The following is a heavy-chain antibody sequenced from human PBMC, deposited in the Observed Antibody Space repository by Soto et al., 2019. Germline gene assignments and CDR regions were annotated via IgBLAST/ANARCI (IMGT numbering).Heavy chain of an antibody. Sequence: GGSLRLSCAASGFTFSNAWMSWVRQAPGKGLEWVGRIKSKTDGGTRDYAAPVKGRFTISRDDSKNTLYLQMNSLKTEDTAVYHGTTSIGYLYYFDYWGQGTLVTVSS. V-gene: IGHV3-15*01. J-gene: IGHJ4*02. D-gene: IGHD6-25*01. CDR1: GFTFSNAW. CDR2: IKSKTDGGTR. CDR3: TTSIGYLYYFDY.